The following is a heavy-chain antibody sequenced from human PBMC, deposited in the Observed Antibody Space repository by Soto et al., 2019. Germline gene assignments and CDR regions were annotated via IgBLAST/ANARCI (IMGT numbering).Heavy chain of an antibody. CDR3: ARVTWSGYYTGYNFDY. Sequence: TLSLTCSVSGDSISRGAYYWSWLRQHPGEGLEWIGYIYYLGTTYYNPSLKSRVTISVDTSKNQFSLNLSSVTAADTAVYYCARVTWSGYYTGYNFDYWGQGTLVTVSS. CDR1: GDSISRGAYY. D-gene: IGHD3-3*01. V-gene: IGHV4-31*03. CDR2: IYYLGTT. J-gene: IGHJ4*02.